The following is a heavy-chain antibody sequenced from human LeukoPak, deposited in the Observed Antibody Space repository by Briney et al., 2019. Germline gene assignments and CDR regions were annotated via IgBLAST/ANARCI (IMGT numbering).Heavy chain of an antibody. CDR2: INHSGST. D-gene: IGHD3-22*01. J-gene: IGHJ6*03. Sequence: SETLSLTCAVYGGSFSGYYWSWIRQPPGKGLEWIGEINHSGSTNYNPSLKSRVTISVDTSKNQFSLKLSSVTAADTAVYYCARGKLNYYDSSGYYYGDYYYYMDVWGKGTTVTISS. CDR1: GGSFSGYY. V-gene: IGHV4-34*01. CDR3: ARGKLNYYDSSGYYYGDYYYYMDV.